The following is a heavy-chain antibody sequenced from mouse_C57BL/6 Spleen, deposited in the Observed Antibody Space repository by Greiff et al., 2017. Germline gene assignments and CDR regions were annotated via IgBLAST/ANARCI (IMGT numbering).Heavy chain of an antibody. CDR2: IDPSDSYT. J-gene: IGHJ4*01. V-gene: IGHV1-50*01. CDR1: GYTFTSYW. CDR3: ARQETADAMDY. Sequence: QVQLQQPGAELVKPGASVKLSCKASGYTFTSYWMQWVKQRPGQGLGWIGEIDPSDSYTNYNQKFKGKATLTVDTSSSTAYMQLSSLTSEDSAVYYCARQETADAMDYWGQGTSVTVSS. D-gene: IGHD3-2*01.